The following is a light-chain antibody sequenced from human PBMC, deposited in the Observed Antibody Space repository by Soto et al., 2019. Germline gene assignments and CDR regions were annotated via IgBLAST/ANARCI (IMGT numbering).Light chain of an antibody. Sequence: AIRMTQSPSSFSASTGDRVTITFRASHGISSYLAWYQQKPGKAPKLLIYAASTLQSGVPSRFSGSGSGTDFTLTISCLQSEDFATYYCQQYYSYPITFGQGTRLEI. V-gene: IGKV1-8*01. CDR2: AAS. CDR1: HGISSY. CDR3: QQYYSYPIT. J-gene: IGKJ5*01.